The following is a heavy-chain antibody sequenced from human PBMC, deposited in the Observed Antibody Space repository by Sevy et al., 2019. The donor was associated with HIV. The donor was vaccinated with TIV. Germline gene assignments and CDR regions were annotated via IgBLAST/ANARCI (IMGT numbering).Heavy chain of an antibody. J-gene: IGHJ4*02. D-gene: IGHD2-8*01. Sequence: GGSLRLSCAASGFPFSKYSMSWIRQTPGKGLEWVATFSFGCGQINYADSVKGRFTISRDGSRNTFYLQMNSLRSDDTAIYYCAREGCTRPHDYWGQGTVVTVSS. CDR2: FSFGCGQI. V-gene: IGHV3-21*04. CDR1: GFPFSKYS. CDR3: AREGCTRPHDY.